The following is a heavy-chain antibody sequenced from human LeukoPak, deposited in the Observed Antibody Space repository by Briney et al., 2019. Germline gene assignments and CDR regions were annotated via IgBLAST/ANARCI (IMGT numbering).Heavy chain of an antibody. V-gene: IGHV1-18*01. CDR2: ISAYNGNT. CDR1: GYTFTSYG. Sequence: ASVKVSCKASGYTFTSYGISWARQAPGQGLEWMGWISAYNGNTNYAQKLQGRVTMTTDTSTSTAYMELRSLRSDDTAVYYCASLYSSGWYSYWGQGTLVTVSS. J-gene: IGHJ4*02. D-gene: IGHD6-19*01. CDR3: ASLYSSGWYSY.